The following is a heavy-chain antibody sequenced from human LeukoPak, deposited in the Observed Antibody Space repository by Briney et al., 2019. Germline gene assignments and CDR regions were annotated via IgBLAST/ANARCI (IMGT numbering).Heavy chain of an antibody. V-gene: IGHV3-7*01. Sequence: GGSLRLSCAASGFTFSSYWMSWVRQAPGKGLEWVANIKQDGSEKYYVDSVKGRFTISRDNAKNSLYLQMNSLRAEGTAVYYCARDLNGGATDYWGQGALVTVSS. CDR1: GFTFSSYW. J-gene: IGHJ4*02. CDR2: IKQDGSEK. CDR3: ARDLNGGATDY. D-gene: IGHD1-26*01.